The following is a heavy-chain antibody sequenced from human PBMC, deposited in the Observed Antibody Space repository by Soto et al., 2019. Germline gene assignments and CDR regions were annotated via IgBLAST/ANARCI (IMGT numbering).Heavy chain of an antibody. D-gene: IGHD5-12*01. CDR1: GGSISSSSYY. V-gene: IGHV4-39*01. CDR2: IYYSGST. Sequence: PSETLSLTFTVSGGSISSSSYYWGWIRQPPGKGLEWIGSIYYSGSTYYNPSLKSRVTISVDTSKNQFSLKLSSVTAADTAVYYCARHLGRDGYNGRFDYWGQGTLVTVSS. J-gene: IGHJ4*02. CDR3: ARHLGRDGYNGRFDY.